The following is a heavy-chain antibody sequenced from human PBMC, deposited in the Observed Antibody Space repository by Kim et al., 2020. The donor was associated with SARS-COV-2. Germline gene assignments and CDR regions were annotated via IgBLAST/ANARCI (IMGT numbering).Heavy chain of an antibody. D-gene: IGHD6-13*01. CDR3: ARDRETRWSQGWFDP. CDR2: IYYSGST. J-gene: IGHJ5*02. V-gene: IGHV4-59*01. Sequence: SETLSLTCTVSGGSISSYYWSWIRQPPGKGLEWIGYIYYSGSTNYNPSLKSRVTISVDTSKNQFSLKLSSVTAADTAVYYCARDRETRWSQGWFDPWGQGTLVTVSS. CDR1: GGSISSYY.